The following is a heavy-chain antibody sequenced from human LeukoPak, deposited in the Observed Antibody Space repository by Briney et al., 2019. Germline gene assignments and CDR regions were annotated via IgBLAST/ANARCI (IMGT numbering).Heavy chain of an antibody. J-gene: IGHJ4*02. CDR3: ARDFSVGALIFSFCY. CDR1: GFTFSSYA. CDR2: ISYDGSNK. V-gene: IGHV3-30-3*01. D-gene: IGHD1-26*01. Sequence: GGSLRLSCAASGFTFSSYAMHWVRQAPGKGLEWVAVISYDGSNKYYADSVKGRFTISRDNSKNTLYLQMNSLRAEDTAVYYCARDFSVGALIFSFCYWGQGTLVTVSS.